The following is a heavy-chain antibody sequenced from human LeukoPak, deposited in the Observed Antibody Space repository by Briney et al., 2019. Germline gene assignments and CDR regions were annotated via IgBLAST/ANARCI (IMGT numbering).Heavy chain of an antibody. CDR3: ARDGMYSSGWYQGAFDI. CDR1: GGSISSYY. J-gene: IGHJ3*02. V-gene: IGHV4-59*12. D-gene: IGHD6-19*01. Sequence: SETLSLTCTVSGGSISSYYWSWIRQPPGKGLEWIGSIYYSGSTYYNPSLKSRVTISVDTSKNQFSLKLSSVTAADTAVYYCARDGMYSSGWYQGAFDIWGQGTMVTVSS. CDR2: IYYSGST.